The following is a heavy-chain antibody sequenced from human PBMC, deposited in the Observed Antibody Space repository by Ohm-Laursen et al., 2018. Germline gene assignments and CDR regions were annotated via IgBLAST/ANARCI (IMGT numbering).Heavy chain of an antibody. CDR1: GFTFTDYN. J-gene: IGHJ6*02. CDR3: VLGWSTGVDI. Sequence: ASVKVSCKASGFTFTDYNIHWVRQAPGQGLEWVGRVVPSSGGTNFAQKFQGRVTMTRDTSITTAYMELSGLISDDTAVYYCVLGWSTGVDIWGQGTTVTASS. D-gene: IGHD3-3*01. CDR2: VVPSSGGT. V-gene: IGHV1-2*06.